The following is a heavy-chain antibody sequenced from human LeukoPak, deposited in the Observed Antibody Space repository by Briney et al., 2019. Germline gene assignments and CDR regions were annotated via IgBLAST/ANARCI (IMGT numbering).Heavy chain of an antibody. CDR1: GGSINNFY. D-gene: IGHD6-6*01. Sequence: SETLSLTCTVSGGSINNFYWSWFRQPPGKRLEWIAYISYSGSTNYNPSLKSRVTISVDTSKNQFSLKLSSVTAADTAVYYCAREYSSYDAFDIWGQGTMVTVSS. V-gene: IGHV4-59*12. CDR2: ISYSGST. CDR3: AREYSSYDAFDI. J-gene: IGHJ3*02.